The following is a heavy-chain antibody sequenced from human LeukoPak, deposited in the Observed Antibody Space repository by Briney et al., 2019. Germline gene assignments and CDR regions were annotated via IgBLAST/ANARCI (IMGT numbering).Heavy chain of an antibody. V-gene: IGHV4-39*01. CDR3: ARRSDSGSDDGEDYFDF. Sequence: SETLSLPCAVSAGSFFGTTFYGGWFRQPPGRGRGGFGSRYYDGSTYYNPSLKSRVSISVDTSNNQFSLKLTSVTAADTAVYFCARRSDSGSDDGEDYFDFWGQGTLVTVSS. J-gene: IGHJ4*02. D-gene: IGHD1-26*01. CDR2: RYYDGST. CDR1: AGSFFGTTFY.